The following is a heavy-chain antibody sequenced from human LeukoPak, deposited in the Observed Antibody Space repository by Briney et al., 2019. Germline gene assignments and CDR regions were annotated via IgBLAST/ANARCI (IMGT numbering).Heavy chain of an antibody. D-gene: IGHD2-15*01. CDR1: GYTFTGYY. Sequence: GASVKVSCKASGYTFTGYYMHWVRQAPGQGLEWMGWINPNSGGTNYAQKFQGRVTMTRDTSISTAYMELSRLRSDDTAVYYCASSCSGGSSYSCYYYGMDVWGQGTTVTVSS. CDR2: INPNSGGT. V-gene: IGHV1-2*02. CDR3: ASSCSGGSSYSCYYYGMDV. J-gene: IGHJ6*02.